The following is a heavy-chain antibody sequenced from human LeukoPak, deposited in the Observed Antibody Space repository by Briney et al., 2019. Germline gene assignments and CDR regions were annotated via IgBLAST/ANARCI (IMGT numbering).Heavy chain of an antibody. V-gene: IGHV4-34*01. CDR3: ARRLGRKFGERFYYYHYMDV. D-gene: IGHD3-10*01. Sequence: SETLSPTCAVYGGSFSGYYWSWIRQPPGKGLEWIGEINHSGSTNYNPSLKSRVTISVDTSKNQFSLKLSSVTAADTAVYYCARRLGRKFGERFYYYHYMDVWGKGTTVTISS. J-gene: IGHJ6*03. CDR1: GGSFSGYY. CDR2: INHSGST.